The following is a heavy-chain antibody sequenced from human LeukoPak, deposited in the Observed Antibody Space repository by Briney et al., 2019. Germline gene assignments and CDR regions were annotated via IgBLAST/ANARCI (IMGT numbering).Heavy chain of an antibody. J-gene: IGHJ4*02. Sequence: ASVKVSCKASGYTFTNYYMHWVRQAPGQGLEWMGIINPSGGSTSYAQKFQGRVTISVDTSKNQFSLKLSSVTAADTAVYYCARALEYDFWSGSLAFDYWGQGTLVTVSS. CDR1: GYTFTNYY. CDR2: INPSGGST. CDR3: ARALEYDFWSGSLAFDY. V-gene: IGHV1-46*01. D-gene: IGHD3-3*01.